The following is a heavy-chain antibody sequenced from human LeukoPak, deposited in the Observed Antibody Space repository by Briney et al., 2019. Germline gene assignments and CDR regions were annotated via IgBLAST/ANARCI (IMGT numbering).Heavy chain of an antibody. CDR1: GGSISSYY. CDR2: IYYSGST. CDR3: ARLAHYGDDKGY. J-gene: IGHJ4*02. Sequence: SETLSLTCTVSGGSISSYYWSWIRQPPGKGLEWIGYIYYSGSTNYNPSLKSRVTISVDTSKNQFSLKLSSVTAADTAVYYCARLAHYGDDKGYWGQGTLVTVSS. D-gene: IGHD4-17*01. V-gene: IGHV4-59*08.